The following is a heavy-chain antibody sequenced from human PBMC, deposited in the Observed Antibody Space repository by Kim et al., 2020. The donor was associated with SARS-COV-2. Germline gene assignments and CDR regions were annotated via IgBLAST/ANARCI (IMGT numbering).Heavy chain of an antibody. V-gene: IGHV3-23*01. CDR3: AKVRGSGTGVGIFES. J-gene: IGHJ4*02. Sequence: GGSLRLSCVASGFTYNIFAMNWVRQAPGKGLEWVSVITGSGDSRYYADSVKGRFTISRDNSNNTLYLQLSSLRADDTAVYYCAKVRGSGTGVGIFESWGQGTLVTVSS. CDR1: GFTYNIFA. D-gene: IGHD3-10*01. CDR2: ITGSGDSR.